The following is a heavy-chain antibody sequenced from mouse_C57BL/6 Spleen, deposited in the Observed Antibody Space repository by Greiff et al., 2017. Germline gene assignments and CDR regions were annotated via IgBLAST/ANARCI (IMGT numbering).Heavy chain of an antibody. CDR3: ARGGYYGSSHYFDD. D-gene: IGHD1-1*01. J-gene: IGHJ2*01. CDR2: INPNNGGT. Sequence: VQLQQSGPELAKPGASVKISCKASGYTFTDYDMNWVKQSHGKSLEWIGDINPNNGGTSYNQKFKGKATLTVDKSSSTAYMELRSLTSEDSAVYYCARGGYYGSSHYFDDWGQGTTLTVSS. CDR1: GYTFTDYD. V-gene: IGHV1-26*01.